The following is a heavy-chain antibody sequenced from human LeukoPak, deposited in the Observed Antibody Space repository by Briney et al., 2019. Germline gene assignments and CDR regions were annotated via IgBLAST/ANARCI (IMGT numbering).Heavy chain of an antibody. CDR3: AREEFLHEIDSSGYFVY. CDR2: VYSRGVG. Sequence: SETLSLTCTVSGGSITGYYWNWIRQPAGQGLEWLGRVYSRGVGNYNTSLTSRVTMSVDTSKNQFSLKLTSLTAADTAVYYCAREEFLHEIDSSGYFVYWGQGTLVTVSS. V-gene: IGHV4-4*07. J-gene: IGHJ4*02. CDR1: GGSITGYY. D-gene: IGHD3-22*01.